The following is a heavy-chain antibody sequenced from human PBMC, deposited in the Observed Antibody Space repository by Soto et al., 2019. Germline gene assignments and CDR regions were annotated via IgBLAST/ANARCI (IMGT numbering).Heavy chain of an antibody. CDR3: ARELDYDFWSGYYITNYYYYMDV. D-gene: IGHD3-3*01. CDR2: IIPILGIA. Sequence: QVQLVQSGAEVKKPGSSVKVSCKASGGTFSSYTISWVRQAPGQGLEWMGRIIPILGIANYAQKFQGRVTITADKSTSTADMELSSLRSEDTAVYYCARELDYDFWSGYYITNYYYYMDVWGKGTTVTVSS. V-gene: IGHV1-69*08. CDR1: GGTFSSYT. J-gene: IGHJ6*03.